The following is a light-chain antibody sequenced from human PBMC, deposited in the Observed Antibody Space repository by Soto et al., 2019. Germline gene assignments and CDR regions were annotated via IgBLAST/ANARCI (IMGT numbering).Light chain of an antibody. Sequence: QPVLTQPPSLSGAPGQRVTISCTGSGSNIGAPYDVHWYQHLPGTAPKLLIYGSTNRPSGVPGRFSGSKSGTSASLAITGLQAEDEADCYCQSYDSSLSGYVFGAGTKVTVL. CDR2: GST. CDR3: QSYDSSLSGYV. CDR1: GSNIGAPYD. J-gene: IGLJ1*01. V-gene: IGLV1-40*01.